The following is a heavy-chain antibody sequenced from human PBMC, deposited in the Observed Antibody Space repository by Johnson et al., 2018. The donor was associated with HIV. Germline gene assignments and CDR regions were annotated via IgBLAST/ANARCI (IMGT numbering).Heavy chain of an antibody. V-gene: IGHV3-20*04. Sequence: EQLVESGGGVVRPGGSLRLSCATSGFIFDDYAMGWVRQVPGKGLEWVSGISWNSGSIGYADSVKGRFTISRDNAKNTLYLQMNSLRAEDTAVFYCARDRAEYSTWLDAFDIWGQGTMVTISS. CDR3: ARDRAEYSTWLDAFDI. D-gene: IGHD6-6*01. CDR1: GFIFDDYA. J-gene: IGHJ3*02. CDR2: ISWNSGSI.